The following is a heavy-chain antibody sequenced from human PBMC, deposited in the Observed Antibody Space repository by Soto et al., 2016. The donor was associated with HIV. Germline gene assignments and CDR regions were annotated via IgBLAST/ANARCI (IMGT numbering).Heavy chain of an antibody. Sequence: EVQLLESGGGLVQPGGSLRLSCVASGFTFSSWALTWVRQAPGKGLEWVSAISISGGSTYYVDSVKGRFTISRDNSKNTLYLQMNSLRAEDTAVYYCAKDGEGYYGSGSYYRALYYFDSWGQGTLVTVSS. CDR1: GFTFSSWA. CDR3: AKDGEGYYGSGSYYRALYYFDS. D-gene: IGHD3-10*01. J-gene: IGHJ4*02. V-gene: IGHV3-23*01. CDR2: ISISGGST.